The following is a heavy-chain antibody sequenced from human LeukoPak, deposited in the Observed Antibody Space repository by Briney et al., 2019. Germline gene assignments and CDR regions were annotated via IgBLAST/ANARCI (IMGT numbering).Heavy chain of an antibody. J-gene: IGHJ4*02. CDR2: INNSSSYI. D-gene: IGHD1-1*01. Sequence: GGSLRLSCAGSGFTFSDYSMNWVRQTPGKRLEWVSSINNSSSYIYYADSVKGRFTISRDNAKNSLYLQMNSLRAEDTAIYYCVRDFSLTRLERPFDYWGQGTLVTVSS. V-gene: IGHV3-21*06. CDR3: VRDFSLTRLERPFDY. CDR1: GFTFSDYS.